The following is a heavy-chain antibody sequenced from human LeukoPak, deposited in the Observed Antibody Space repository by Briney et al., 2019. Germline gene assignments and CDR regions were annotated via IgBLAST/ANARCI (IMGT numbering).Heavy chain of an antibody. CDR1: GDSVSINSAT. V-gene: IGHV6-1*01. Sequence: SQTLSLTCAISGDSVSINSATWNWIRQSPSRGLEWLGRTYYRSKWFSDYAVSVKSGTTFNPDTSKNQLSLPLNSVTPEDTAVYYCARGSGSYYAFDIWGQGTMVTVSS. CDR2: TYYRSKWFS. J-gene: IGHJ3*02. CDR3: ARGSGSYYAFDI. D-gene: IGHD1-26*01.